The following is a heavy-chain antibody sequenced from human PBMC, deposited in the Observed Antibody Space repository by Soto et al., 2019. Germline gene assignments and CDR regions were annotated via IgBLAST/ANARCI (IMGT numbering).Heavy chain of an antibody. J-gene: IGHJ4*02. CDR2: IIPILVIA. CDR1: GGTFSSYT. Sequence: GASVKVSCKASGGTFSSYTISWVRQAPGQGLEWMGRIIPILVIANYAQKFQGRVTITADKSTSTAYMELSSLRSEDTAVYYCARETGITMVRGVNPTFDYWGQGTLVTVSS. CDR3: ARETGITMVRGVNPTFDY. V-gene: IGHV1-69*04. D-gene: IGHD3-10*01.